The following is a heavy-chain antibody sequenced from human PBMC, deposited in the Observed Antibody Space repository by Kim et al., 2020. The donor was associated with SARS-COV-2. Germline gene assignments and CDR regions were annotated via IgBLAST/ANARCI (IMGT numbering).Heavy chain of an antibody. CDR3: ASALGH. V-gene: IGHV4-4*07. Sequence: YTSGRTNDTPSLQGRVTMSVDMSKNQFSLKLSSVTAADTAVYYCASALGHWGQGTLVTVSS. D-gene: IGHD3-16*02. J-gene: IGHJ4*02. CDR2: YTSGRT.